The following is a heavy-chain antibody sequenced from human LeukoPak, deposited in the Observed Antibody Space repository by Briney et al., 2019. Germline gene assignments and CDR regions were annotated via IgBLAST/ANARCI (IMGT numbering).Heavy chain of an antibody. Sequence: GGSLSHSCAASGFTFSNYWMHWVRQAPRKGLAWVSRIYMDGINTSYADYVKGRFTISRDNSKNTLYLQMNSLRAEDTAVYYCAKDWDYYYYYMDVWGKGTTVTVSS. V-gene: IGHV3-74*01. J-gene: IGHJ6*03. CDR1: GFTFSNYW. CDR2: IYMDGINT. CDR3: AKDWDYYYYYMDV. D-gene: IGHD3-16*01.